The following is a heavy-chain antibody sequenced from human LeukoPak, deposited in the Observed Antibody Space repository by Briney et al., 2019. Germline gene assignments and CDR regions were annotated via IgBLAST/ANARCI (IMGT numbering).Heavy chain of an antibody. CDR1: GFTFSSYA. Sequence: GGSLRLSCAASGFTFSSYAMSWVRQAPGKGLEWVSAISGSGGSTYYADSVKGRFTISRDNSKNTLYLQMNSLRAEDTAVYYCAKVMLAYYDFWSGPYCYYYYGMDVWGQGTTVTVSS. D-gene: IGHD3-3*01. CDR3: AKVMLAYYDFWSGPYCYYYYGMDV. CDR2: ISGSGGST. V-gene: IGHV3-23*01. J-gene: IGHJ6*02.